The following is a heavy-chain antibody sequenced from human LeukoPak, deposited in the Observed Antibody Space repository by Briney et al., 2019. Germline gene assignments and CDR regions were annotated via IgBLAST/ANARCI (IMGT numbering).Heavy chain of an antibody. D-gene: IGHD2-21*02. CDR2: IIPILGIA. CDR1: GGTFSIYA. Sequence: SVRVSCKASGGTFSIYAISWVRQAPGQGREWMGRIIPILGIANYAQKFQGRVTITADKSTSTAYMELSSLRSEDTAVYYCARGLAYCGGDCYSQNYWGQGTLVTVSS. CDR3: ARGLAYCGGDCYSQNY. V-gene: IGHV1-69*04. J-gene: IGHJ4*02.